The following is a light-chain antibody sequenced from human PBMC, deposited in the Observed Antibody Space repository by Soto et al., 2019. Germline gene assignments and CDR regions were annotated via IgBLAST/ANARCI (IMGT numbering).Light chain of an antibody. CDR3: QQSYSTPWT. J-gene: IGKJ1*01. CDR2: AAS. CDR1: QSISSY. Sequence: IQMTQSPSSRSASVGDRVTITCRASQSISSYLNWYQQKPGKAPKLLIYAASSLQSGVPSRFSGNVSGTDGTITVSSLQPEDGSTYYCQQSYSTPWTFGQGTKVDI. V-gene: IGKV1-39*01.